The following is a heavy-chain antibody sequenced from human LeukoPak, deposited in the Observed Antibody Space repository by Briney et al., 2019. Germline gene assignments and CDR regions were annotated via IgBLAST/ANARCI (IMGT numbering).Heavy chain of an antibody. CDR2: VLHTGGT. CDR3: ARGPAAIHP. V-gene: IGHV4-34*12. J-gene: IGHJ5*02. CDR1: GYSLTNHY. Sequence: SETLSLTCAVYGYSLTNHYWIWIGQPPGKGLEWVGEVLHTGGTNYNPSLKSRVTISVDTSKNQFFLKLTSVTAADTAVYYCARGPAAIHPWGPGTLVTVSS. D-gene: IGHD2-2*01.